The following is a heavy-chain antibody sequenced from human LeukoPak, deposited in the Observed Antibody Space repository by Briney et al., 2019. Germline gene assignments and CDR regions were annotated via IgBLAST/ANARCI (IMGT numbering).Heavy chain of an antibody. D-gene: IGHD2-21*02. Sequence: ASVKVSCKASGYTFTGYYMHWVRQAPGQGLEWMGWISAYNGNTNYAQKLQGRVTMTTDTSTNTAYMELRSLRSDDTAVYYCARVSYCGGDCYSAPFDYWGQGTLVTVSS. CDR1: GYTFTGYY. J-gene: IGHJ4*02. CDR3: ARVSYCGGDCYSAPFDY. CDR2: ISAYNGNT. V-gene: IGHV1-18*04.